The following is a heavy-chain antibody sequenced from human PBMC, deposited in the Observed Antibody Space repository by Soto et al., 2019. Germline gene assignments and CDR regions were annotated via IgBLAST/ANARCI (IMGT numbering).Heavy chain of an antibody. CDR3: ARPRAWDGYSSSWYLGYYYGMDV. Sequence: GGSLRLSCAASGFTFSSYGMHWVRQAPGKGLEWVAVIWYDGSNKYYADSVKGRFTISRDNSKNTLYLQMNSLRAEDTAVYYCARPRAWDGYSSSWYLGYYYGMDVWGQGTTVTVSS. V-gene: IGHV3-33*01. CDR2: IWYDGSNK. CDR1: GFTFSSYG. J-gene: IGHJ6*02. D-gene: IGHD6-13*01.